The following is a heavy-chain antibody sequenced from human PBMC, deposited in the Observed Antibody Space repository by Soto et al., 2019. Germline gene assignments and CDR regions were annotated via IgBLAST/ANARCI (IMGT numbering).Heavy chain of an antibody. Sequence: PSETLSLTCAVYEGTFSAYYWSWIRQPTGKGLEWIGEIFHGVGTNYSPSLKRRVTISVDTSKNHFSLELSFVTAADTAVYYCDRSNYDSNTFYHFCDYWGQGTPVTVSS. D-gene: IGHD3-22*01. J-gene: IGHJ4*02. V-gene: IGHV4-34*12. CDR1: EGTFSAYY. CDR2: IFHGVGT. CDR3: DRSNYDSNTFYHFCDY.